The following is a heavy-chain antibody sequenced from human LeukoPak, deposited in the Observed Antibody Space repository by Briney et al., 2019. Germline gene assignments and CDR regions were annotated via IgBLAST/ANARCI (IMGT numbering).Heavy chain of an antibody. V-gene: IGHV4-59*08. Sequence: PSETLSLTCTVSGGSMRSYYWSWIRQPPGKGLEWIGYIYYSGSTIYNPSLKSRVTISLDTSKNQFSLKMNSVTAAGTAVYYCARMGNPATVTADYWGQGTLVTVSS. CDR3: ARMGNPATVTADY. D-gene: IGHD4-17*01. CDR2: IYYSGST. J-gene: IGHJ4*02. CDR1: GGSMRSYY.